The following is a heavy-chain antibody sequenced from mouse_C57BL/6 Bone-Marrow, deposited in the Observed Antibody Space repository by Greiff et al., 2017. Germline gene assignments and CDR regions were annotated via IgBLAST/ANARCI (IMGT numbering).Heavy chain of an antibody. V-gene: IGHV1-81*01. D-gene: IGHD1-1*02. J-gene: IGHJ1*03. CDR1: GYTFTCYG. CDR3: AERGLGGWYFDV. Sequence: VQLHQSGAELARPGASVKLSCKASGYTFTCYGISWVKQSTGQGLAWIGEIYPSRGNTYYNEKFKGKATLTADKSSSTADRELRSLTSEDSAVYFCAERGLGGWYFDVWGTGTTVTVSS. CDR2: IYPSRGNT.